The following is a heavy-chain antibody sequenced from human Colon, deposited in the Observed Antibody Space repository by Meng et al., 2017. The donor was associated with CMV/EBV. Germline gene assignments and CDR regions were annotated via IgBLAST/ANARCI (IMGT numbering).Heavy chain of an antibody. V-gene: IGHV3-7*01. J-gene: IGHJ4*02. D-gene: IGHD3-9*01. CDR1: GFTFSSYW. CDR3: AKPIQGRITIFSD. Sequence: GESLKISCAASGFTFSSYWMTWVRQAPGRGLEWVASIKQDGSEKNYVDSVKGRFTISRDNAKNSLYLQMNNLRAEDTAVYCCAKPIQGRITIFSDWGQGSLVTVSS. CDR2: IKQDGSEK.